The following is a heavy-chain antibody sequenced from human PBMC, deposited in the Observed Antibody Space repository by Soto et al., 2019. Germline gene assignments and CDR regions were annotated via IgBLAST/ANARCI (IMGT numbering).Heavy chain of an antibody. CDR2: IYYSGST. J-gene: IGHJ4*02. CDR3: ARFFRVDWDDNSRLPNYYFEY. D-gene: IGHD3-9*01. Sequence: SETLSLTCTVSGGSISSYYWSWIRQPPGKGLEWIGYIYYSGSTNYNPSLKSRVTISVDTSKNQFSLKLSSVTAADTAVYYCARFFRVDWDDNSRLPNYYFEYWGQGTLVTVSS. CDR1: GGSISSYY. V-gene: IGHV4-59*08.